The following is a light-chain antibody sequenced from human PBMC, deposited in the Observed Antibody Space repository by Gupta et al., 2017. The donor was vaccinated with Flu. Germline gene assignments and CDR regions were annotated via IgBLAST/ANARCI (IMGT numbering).Light chain of an antibody. CDR2: DDN. Sequence: GGGNIEDGNVHWYQQKPGQAPVLVVYDDNVRPSGISERFSGSNSGDTATLTIIRIEAGDEADYYYQVWDIAASHYIFGPGTEVTVL. CDR3: QVWDIAASHYI. J-gene: IGLJ1*01. V-gene: IGLV3-21*02. CDR1: NIEDGN.